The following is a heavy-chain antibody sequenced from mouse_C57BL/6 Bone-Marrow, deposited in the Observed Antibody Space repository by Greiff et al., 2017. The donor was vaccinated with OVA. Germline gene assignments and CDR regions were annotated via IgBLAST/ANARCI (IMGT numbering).Heavy chain of an antibody. D-gene: IGHD1-1*01. CDR2: FYPGSGSI. J-gene: IGHJ2*01. Sequence: QVHVKQSGAELVKPGASVKLSCKASGYTFTEYTIHWVKQRSGQGLEWIGWFYPGSGSIKYNEKFKDKATLTADKSSSTVYMELSRLTSEDSAVYFCARHESENYGSSSFDYWGQGTTLTVSS. CDR1: GYTFTEYT. V-gene: IGHV1-62-2*01. CDR3: ARHESENYGSSSFDY.